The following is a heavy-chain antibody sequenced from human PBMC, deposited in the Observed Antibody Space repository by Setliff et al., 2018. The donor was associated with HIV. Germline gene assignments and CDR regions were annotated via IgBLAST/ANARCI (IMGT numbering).Heavy chain of an antibody. CDR3: ARDSGPYYDYVWGTYRPIYFQH. CDR2: ISSGGGYI. Sequence: GGSLRLSCAASGFSLNDYSMSWVRQAPGKGLEWVSSISSGGGYIYYADSVKGRFTISRDSTKNSVYLQMNSLRAEDTAVYYCARDSGPYYDYVWGTYRPIYFQHWGQGTLVTVSS. V-gene: IGHV3-21*06. J-gene: IGHJ1*01. CDR1: GFSLNDYS. D-gene: IGHD3-16*02.